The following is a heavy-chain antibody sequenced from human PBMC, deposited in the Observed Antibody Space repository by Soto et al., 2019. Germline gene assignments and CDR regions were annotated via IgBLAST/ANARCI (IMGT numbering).Heavy chain of an antibody. J-gene: IGHJ4*02. V-gene: IGHV4-34*01. CDR1: GGSFSGYY. D-gene: IGHD3-22*01. Sequence: SETLSLTCAVYGGSFSGYYWSWIRQPPGKGLEWIGEINHSGSTNYNPSLKSRVTISVDTSKNQFSLKLSSVAAADTAVYYCASPYYYDSSGDYSGIWGQGTLVTVSS. CDR2: INHSGST. CDR3: ASPYYYDSSGDYSGI.